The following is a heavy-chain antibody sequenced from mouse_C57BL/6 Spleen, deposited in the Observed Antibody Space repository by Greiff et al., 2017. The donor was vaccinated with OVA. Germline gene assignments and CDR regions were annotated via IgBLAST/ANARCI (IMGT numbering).Heavy chain of an antibody. CDR3: ARGTGTRFDY. Sequence: VQLKESGPGLVKPSQSLSLTCSVTGYSITSGYYWNWIRQFPGNKLEWMGYISYDGSNNYNPSLKNRISITRDTSKNQFFLKLNSVTTEDTATYYCARGTGTRFDYWGQGTTLTVSS. J-gene: IGHJ2*01. CDR2: ISYDGSN. CDR1: GYSITSGYY. V-gene: IGHV3-6*01. D-gene: IGHD4-1*01.